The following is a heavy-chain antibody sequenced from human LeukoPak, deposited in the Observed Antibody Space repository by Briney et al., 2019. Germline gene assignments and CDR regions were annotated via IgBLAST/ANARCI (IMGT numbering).Heavy chain of an antibody. J-gene: IGHJ5*02. D-gene: IGHD4-11*01. Sequence: PGGSLRLSCAASEFTFSSYWMSWVRQAPGKGLEWVANIKQDGSEKYYVDSVKGRFTISRDNAKNSLYLQMNSLRAEDTAVYYCARVRTTVTTNWFDPWGQGTLVTVSS. CDR2: IKQDGSEK. V-gene: IGHV3-7*01. CDR1: EFTFSSYW. CDR3: ARVRTTVTTNWFDP.